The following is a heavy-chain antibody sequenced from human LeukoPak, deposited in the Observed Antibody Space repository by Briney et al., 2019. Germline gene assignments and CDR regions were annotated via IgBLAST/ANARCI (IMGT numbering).Heavy chain of an antibody. CDR3: ARSGYSYGSLDI. CDR1: GGSISSSNY. J-gene: IGHJ3*02. D-gene: IGHD5-18*01. V-gene: IGHV4-4*02. CDR2: INHSGST. Sequence: PSGTLSLTCAVSGGSISSSNYWSWIRQPPGKGLEWIGEINHSGSTNYNPSLKSRVTISVDTSKNQFSLKLSSVTAADTAVYYCARSGYSYGSLDIWGQGTMVTVSS.